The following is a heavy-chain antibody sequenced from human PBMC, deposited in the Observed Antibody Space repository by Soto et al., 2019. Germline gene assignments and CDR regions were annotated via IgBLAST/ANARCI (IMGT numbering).Heavy chain of an antibody. CDR3: ARDWEFGY. J-gene: IGHJ4*02. V-gene: IGHV1-46*01. D-gene: IGHD3-10*01. Sequence: ASVKVSCKASGYTFTSYYMHWVRQAPGQGLEWMGVINSSGGTTIDPQKFQGRVTVTRDTSTSTVYMELSSLRSDDTAVYYCARDWEFGYWGQGTLVTVSS. CDR1: GYTFTSYY. CDR2: INSSGGTT.